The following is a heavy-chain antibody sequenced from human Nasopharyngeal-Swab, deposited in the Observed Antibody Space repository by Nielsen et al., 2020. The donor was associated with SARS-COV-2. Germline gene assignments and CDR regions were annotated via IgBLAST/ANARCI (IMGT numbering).Heavy chain of an antibody. J-gene: IGHJ3*01. CDR1: GYTFTSYG. CDR2: ISTYDGDT. D-gene: IGHD3-10*01. Sequence: ASVKVSCKASGYTFTSYGISWARQAPGQGLEWMGWISTYDGDTNYAQKFQGRVTMTTDTSTSTAYMELRSLISDDTAVYYCARAGFGSHAFNFWGQGTMVTVSS. V-gene: IGHV1-18*01. CDR3: ARAGFGSHAFNF.